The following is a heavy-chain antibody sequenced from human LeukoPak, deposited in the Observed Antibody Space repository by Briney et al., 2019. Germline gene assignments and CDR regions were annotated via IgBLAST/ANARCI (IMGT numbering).Heavy chain of an antibody. CDR1: GGSFSGYY. Sequence: PSETLSLTCAVYGGSFSGYYWSWIRQPPGKGLEWIGEINHSGSTNYNPSLKSRVTISVDTSKNQFSLKLSSVTAADTAVYYCARRGAYSTAPDYCGQGTLVTVSS. D-gene: IGHD4-11*01. V-gene: IGHV4-34*01. J-gene: IGHJ4*02. CDR3: ARRGAYSTAPDY. CDR2: INHSGST.